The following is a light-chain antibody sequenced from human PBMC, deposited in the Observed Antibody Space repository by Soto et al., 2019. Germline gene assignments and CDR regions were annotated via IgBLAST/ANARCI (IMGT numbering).Light chain of an antibody. CDR2: GAS. CDR3: MQRIQLPET. CDR1: QSLLRSDGKSS. V-gene: IGKV2D-29*02. Sequence: DIVMTQTPLSLSVSPGQPASISCKSSQSLLRSDGKSSLYWYLQKPGQSPQLLIYGASTRLSVVPDRFSGSGSWTDFTLKISRVEAEDVGVYYCMQRIQLPETFGQGTKLEIK. J-gene: IGKJ2*01.